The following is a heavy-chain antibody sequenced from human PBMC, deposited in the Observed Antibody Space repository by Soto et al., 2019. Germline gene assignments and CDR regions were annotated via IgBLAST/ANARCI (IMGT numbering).Heavy chain of an antibody. CDR1: GGSFY. CDR3: ARGGGDYAYAVDV. CDR2: ISHSGST. J-gene: IGHJ6*02. V-gene: IGHV4-34*01. Sequence: QVQLQQWGAGLLKPSETLSLNCAVYGGSFYWTWIRQPPGKGLEWIGEISHSGSTNYNPSLKSRVSISIDRSKSQVSLTVYSVTAADTAVYYCARGGGDYAYAVDVWGQGTTVTVSS. D-gene: IGHD4-17*01.